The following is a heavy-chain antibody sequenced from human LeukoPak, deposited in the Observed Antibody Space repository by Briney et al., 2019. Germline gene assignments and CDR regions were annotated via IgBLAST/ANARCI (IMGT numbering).Heavy chain of an antibody. J-gene: IGHJ4*02. CDR1: GFTFSNYW. D-gene: IGHD3-10*01. Sequence: GGSLRLSCFGSGFTFSNYWMTWLRQAPGEGLAWVANIKEDGSVIYYADSVRGRFTISRDNAKNSLYLQMNSLRVEDTAVYYCATGRWYGEFAGSGFDDWGQGILVTVSS. CDR2: IKEDGSVI. V-gene: IGHV3-7*01. CDR3: ATGRWYGEFAGSGFDD.